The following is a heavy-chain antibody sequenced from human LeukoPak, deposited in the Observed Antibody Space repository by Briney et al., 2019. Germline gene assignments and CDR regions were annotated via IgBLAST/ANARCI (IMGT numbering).Heavy chain of an antibody. Sequence: LSGGSLRLSCAASGFTFSTYDIHWVRQAPGKGLEWVAVISSDGNYKYYADSVKGRFTISRDNSKKTLYLHMNSLRAEDTSVYYCARGRTYSFDYWGQGTLVTVSS. V-gene: IGHV3-30-3*01. CDR1: GFTFSTYD. D-gene: IGHD2-15*01. CDR3: ARGRTYSFDY. J-gene: IGHJ4*02. CDR2: ISSDGNYK.